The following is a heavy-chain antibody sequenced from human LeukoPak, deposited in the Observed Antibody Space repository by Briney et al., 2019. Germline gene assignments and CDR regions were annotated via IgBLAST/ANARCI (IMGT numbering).Heavy chain of an antibody. CDR3: ARDPVDTAMVSFDY. CDR2: IYTSGST. D-gene: IGHD5-18*01. J-gene: IGHJ4*02. Sequence: SETLSLTCTVSGGSISSYYWSWIRQPAGKGLEWIGRIYTSGSTNYNPSLKSRVTMSVDTSKNQFSLKLSSVTAADTAVYYCARDPVDTAMVSFDYWGQGTLVTVSS. V-gene: IGHV4-4*07. CDR1: GGSISSYY.